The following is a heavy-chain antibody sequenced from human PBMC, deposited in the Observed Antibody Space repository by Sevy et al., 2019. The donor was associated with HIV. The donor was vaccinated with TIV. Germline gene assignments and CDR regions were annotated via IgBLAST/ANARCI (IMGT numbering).Heavy chain of an antibody. CDR1: GFSFDSYG. CDR2: ISGSGTRT. J-gene: IGHJ6*03. Sequence: GGSLRLSCAVSGFSFDSYGMTWVRQAPGKGLEWVSAISGSGTRTYYADSVKGRFIISRDNSKNTLDLQMNSLRAEDTGIYYWAKGGGGHYDPDEIAYYFYYYNMDVWDKGTTVTVSS. V-gene: IGHV3-23*01. CDR3: AKGGGGHYDPDEIAYYFYYYNMDV. D-gene: IGHD3-22*01.